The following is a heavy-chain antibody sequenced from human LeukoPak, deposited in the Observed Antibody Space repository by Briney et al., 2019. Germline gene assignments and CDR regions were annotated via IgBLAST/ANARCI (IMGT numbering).Heavy chain of an antibody. CDR2: IHPHSGGT. CDR3: AREDRMATIRRTPAVDP. Sequence: GASVTVSFTSSGYTFTVYYMHWVRQAPGQGLEWMGWIHPHSGGTNYAQKFQGRVTMTTDTAISTAYMELSRLRSDDTAVYYCAREDRMATIRRTPAVDPWGQGTLVTVSS. V-gene: IGHV1-2*02. J-gene: IGHJ5*02. CDR1: GYTFTVYY. D-gene: IGHD5-24*01.